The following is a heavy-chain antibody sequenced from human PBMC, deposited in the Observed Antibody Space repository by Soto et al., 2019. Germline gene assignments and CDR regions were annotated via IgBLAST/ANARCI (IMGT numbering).Heavy chain of an antibody. D-gene: IGHD3-9*01. V-gene: IGHV1-18*01. J-gene: IGHJ3*02. CDR2: ISAYNGNT. Sequence: ASVKVSCKASGYTFTSYGISWVRQAPGQGLEWMGWISAYNGNTNYAQKLQGRVTMTTDTSTSTAYMELRSLRSDDTAVYYCAIDHPEEYYDILTGYYPDAFDIWGQGTMVTVSS. CDR3: AIDHPEEYYDILTGYYPDAFDI. CDR1: GYTFTSYG.